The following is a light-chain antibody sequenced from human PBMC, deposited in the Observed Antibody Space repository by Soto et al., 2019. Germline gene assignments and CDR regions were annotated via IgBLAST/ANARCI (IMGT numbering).Light chain of an antibody. CDR3: QHYNNRPLT. V-gene: IGKV3-15*01. Sequence: EIVVTQSPATLSVSPGERATLSCRAGQSVGSNLAWYQQKPGQAPRLLIYGASSRATGIPARFSGSGSGTEFTLTISSLQSEDSAVYYCQHYNNRPLTFGGGAKVEIK. J-gene: IGKJ4*01. CDR1: QSVGSN. CDR2: GAS.